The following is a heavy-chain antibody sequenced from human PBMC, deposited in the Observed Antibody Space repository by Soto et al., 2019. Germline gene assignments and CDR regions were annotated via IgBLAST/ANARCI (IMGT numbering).Heavy chain of an antibody. Sequence: QVQLVESGGGVVQPGRSLRLSYAASGFTFSSYGMHWVRQAPGKGLEWVAVISYDGSNKYYADSVKGRFTISRDNSKNTLYLQMNSLRAEDTAVYYCAKDYGSGSLFKYYFDYWGQGTLVTVSS. J-gene: IGHJ4*02. CDR2: ISYDGSNK. CDR3: AKDYGSGSLFKYYFDY. V-gene: IGHV3-30*18. D-gene: IGHD3-10*01. CDR1: GFTFSSYG.